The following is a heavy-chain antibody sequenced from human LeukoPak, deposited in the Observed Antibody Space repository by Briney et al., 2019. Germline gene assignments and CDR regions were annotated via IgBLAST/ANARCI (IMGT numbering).Heavy chain of an antibody. CDR2: ISSSSSYI. V-gene: IGHV3-21*01. Sequence: KSGGSLRLSCAASGFTFSSYSMNWVRQAPGKGLEWVSSISSSSSYIYYADSVKGRFTISRDNAKNSLYLQMNSLRAEDTAVYYCARAPSYDFWSGPLVGYMDVWGQGTLVTVSS. J-gene: IGHJ4*02. D-gene: IGHD3-3*01. CDR1: GFTFSSYS. CDR3: ARAPSYDFWSGPLVGYMDV.